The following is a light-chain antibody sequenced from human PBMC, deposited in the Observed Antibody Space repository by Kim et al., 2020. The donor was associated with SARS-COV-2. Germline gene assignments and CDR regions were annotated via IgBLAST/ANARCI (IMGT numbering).Light chain of an antibody. CDR2: RAS. Sequence: EIVMTQSPATLSVSLGERATLSCRASQSVSTNLAWYQQKRGQAPRLLMYRASTRASGIPARLSGSGSGTEFTLTISSLQSEDFADYYCQQYDNWPYTFGQGTKLEI. CDR1: QSVSTN. V-gene: IGKV3-15*01. CDR3: QQYDNWPYT. J-gene: IGKJ2*01.